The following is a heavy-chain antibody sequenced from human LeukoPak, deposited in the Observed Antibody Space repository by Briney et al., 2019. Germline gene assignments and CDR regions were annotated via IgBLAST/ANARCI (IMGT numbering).Heavy chain of an antibody. V-gene: IGHV4-39*01. CDR1: GGSISSSSYY. CDR2: IYYSGST. J-gene: IGHJ4*02. D-gene: IGHD4-23*01. Sequence: PSETLSLTCTVSGGSISSSSYYWGWIRQPPGKGLEWIVSIYYSGSTYYNPSLKSRVTIYVDTSKNQFSLKLSSVTAADTAVYYCARQDYGGNSVEYWGQGTLVTVS. CDR3: ARQDYGGNSVEY.